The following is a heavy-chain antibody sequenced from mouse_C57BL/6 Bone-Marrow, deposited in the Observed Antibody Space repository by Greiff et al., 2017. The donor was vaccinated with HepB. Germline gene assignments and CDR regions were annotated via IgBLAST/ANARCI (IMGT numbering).Heavy chain of an antibody. CDR3: AGDKLGYWYFDV. CDR1: GFPITSGYY. J-gene: IGHJ1*03. D-gene: IGHD4-1*01. CDR2: ITHSGET. Sequence: LQESGPGLVKPSQSLFLTCSITGFPITSGYYWIWIRQSPGKPLEWMGYITHSGETFYNPSLQSPISITRETSKNQFFLQLNSVTTEDTAMYYCAGDKLGYWYFDVWGTGTTVTVSS. V-gene: IGHV12-3*01.